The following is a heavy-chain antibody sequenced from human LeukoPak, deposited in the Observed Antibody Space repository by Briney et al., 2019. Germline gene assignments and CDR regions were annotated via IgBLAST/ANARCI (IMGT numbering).Heavy chain of an antibody. CDR2: IIPIFGTA. CDR3: ARDLDYDFWSGYYTLYYYYGMDV. CDR1: GGTFSSYA. D-gene: IGHD3-3*01. Sequence: ASVKVSCKASGGTFSSYAISWVRQAPGQGLEWMGGIIPIFGTANYAQKFQGRVTITADESTSTAYMELSSLRPEDTAVYYCARDLDYDFWSGYYTLYYYYGMDVWGQGTTVTVSS. J-gene: IGHJ6*02. V-gene: IGHV1-69*13.